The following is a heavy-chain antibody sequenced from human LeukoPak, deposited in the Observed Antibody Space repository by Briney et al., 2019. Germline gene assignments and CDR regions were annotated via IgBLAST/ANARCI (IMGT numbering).Heavy chain of an antibody. Sequence: GGSLRLSCEASGFNFHNFAMHWVRQAPGKGLEWVAVISNDERNKYYTDSVKGRFTISRDNSKSTVYLQMNSLRPEDTAVYYCARPSPPGDGYNPCDYWGPGALVIVSS. CDR3: ARPSPPGDGYNPCDY. J-gene: IGHJ4*02. V-gene: IGHV3-30*04. CDR1: GFNFHNFA. D-gene: IGHD5-24*01. CDR2: ISNDERNK.